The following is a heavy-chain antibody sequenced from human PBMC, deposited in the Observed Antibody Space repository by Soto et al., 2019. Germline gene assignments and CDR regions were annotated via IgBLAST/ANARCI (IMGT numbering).Heavy chain of an antibody. V-gene: IGHV3-23*01. D-gene: IGHD1-26*01. CDR3: AKNRGLRLLHAFDI. J-gene: IGHJ3*02. CDR1: GFTFSSYA. Sequence: EVQLLESGGGLVQPGGSLSLSCAASGFTFSSYAMSCVRQSPGKGLEWVSAISGSGGSTYYADSVKGRFTISRDNSKNTLYLQMNSLRAEDTAVYYCAKNRGLRLLHAFDIWGQGTMVTVSS. CDR2: ISGSGGST.